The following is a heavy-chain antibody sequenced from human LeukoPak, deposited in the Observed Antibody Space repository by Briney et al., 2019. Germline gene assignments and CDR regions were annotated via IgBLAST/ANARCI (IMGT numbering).Heavy chain of an antibody. Sequence: PGGSLRLSCAASGFTFSGSAMHWVRQASGKGREWVGRIRSKANSYATAYAASVKGRFTISRDDSKNTAYLQMNSLKTEDTAVYYCTRVLRVGSGWYMDYYMDVWGKGTTVTVSS. D-gene: IGHD6-19*01. CDR3: TRVLRVGSGWYMDYYMDV. CDR1: GFTFSGSA. V-gene: IGHV3-73*01. J-gene: IGHJ6*03. CDR2: IRSKANSYAT.